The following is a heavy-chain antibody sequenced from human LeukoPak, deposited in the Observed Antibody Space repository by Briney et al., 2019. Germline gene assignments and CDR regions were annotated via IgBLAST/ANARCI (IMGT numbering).Heavy chain of an antibody. D-gene: IGHD3-22*01. V-gene: IGHV4-59*01. CDR1: GGSISSYY. CDR2: VYYSGST. CDR3: ARVQDTSGYFYNFDY. Sequence: PSETLSLTCTVSGGSISSYYWSWIRQPPGKGLEWIGYVYYSGSTNYNPSLKSRVTISVDTSKNQLSLNLSSVTAADTAVYYCARVQDTSGYFYNFDYWGQGTLVTVSS. J-gene: IGHJ4*02.